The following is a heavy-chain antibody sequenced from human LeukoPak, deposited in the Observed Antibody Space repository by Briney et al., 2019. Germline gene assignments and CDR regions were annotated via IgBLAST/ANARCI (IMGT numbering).Heavy chain of an antibody. CDR3: ARAKSSILYFGALNWFDP. D-gene: IGHD3-10*01. CDR2: ISSSGSAI. V-gene: IGHV3-11*01. CDR1: GFTFSDYY. Sequence: GGSLRLSCAASGFTFSDYYMSWIRQAPGKGLEWVSYISSSGSAIYYADSVKGRFTISRDNAKNSLYLQMSSLRVEDTAVYYCARAKSSILYFGALNWFDPWGQGTLVTVSS. J-gene: IGHJ5*02.